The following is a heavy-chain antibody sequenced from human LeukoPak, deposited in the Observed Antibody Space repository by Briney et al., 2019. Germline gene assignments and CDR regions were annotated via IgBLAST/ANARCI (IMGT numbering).Heavy chain of an antibody. CDR3: ARAVGNWNYVTGWYFDL. CDR1: GFTFSSYW. CDR2: IKQDGSEK. J-gene: IGHJ2*01. Sequence: GGSLRLSCAVSGFTFSSYWMSWVRQAPGKGLEWVANIKQDGSEKHYVDSVEGRLPIPRDNAKNSLYLQMNSLRAEDTVVYYCARAVGNWNYVTGWYFDLWGRGTLVTVSS. V-gene: IGHV3-7*01. D-gene: IGHD1-7*01.